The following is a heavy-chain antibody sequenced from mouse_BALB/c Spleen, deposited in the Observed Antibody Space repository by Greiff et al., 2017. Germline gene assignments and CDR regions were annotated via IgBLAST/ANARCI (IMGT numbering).Heavy chain of an antibody. CDR1: GFTFSSYA. CDR2: ISSGGST. D-gene: IGHD1-1*01. V-gene: IGHV5-6-5*01. CDR3: ARGLLRGADFDY. Sequence: DVKLVESGGGLVKPGGSLKLSCAASGFTFSSYAMSWVRQTPEKRLEWVASISSGGSTYYPDSVKGRFTISRDNARNILYLQMSSLRSEDTAMYYCARGLLRGADFDYWGQGTTLTVSS. J-gene: IGHJ2*01.